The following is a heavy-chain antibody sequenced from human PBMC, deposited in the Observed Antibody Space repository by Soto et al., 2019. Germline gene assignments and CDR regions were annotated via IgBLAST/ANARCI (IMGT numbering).Heavy chain of an antibody. CDR3: ARDTRYYYDSSGYLIGMDV. CDR1: GYTFTSYG. CDR2: ISAYNGNT. J-gene: IGHJ6*02. V-gene: IGHV1-18*01. D-gene: IGHD3-22*01. Sequence: ASVKVSCKASGYTFTSYGISWVRQAPGQGLEWMGWISAYNGNTNYAQKLQGRVTMTTDTSTRTAYMELRSLRSDDTAVYYCARDTRYYYDSSGYLIGMDVWGQGTTVTVSS.